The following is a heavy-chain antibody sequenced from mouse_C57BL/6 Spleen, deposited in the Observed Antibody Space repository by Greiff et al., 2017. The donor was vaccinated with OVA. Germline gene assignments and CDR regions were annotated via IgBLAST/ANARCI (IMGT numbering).Heavy chain of an antibody. CDR1: GYTFTGYW. CDR3: TRPYGSSCECFAV. D-gene: IGHD1-1*01. CDR2: IDPSAGGT. V-gene: IGHV1-15*01. J-gene: IGHJ1*03. Sequence: VQLLQSGAELVMPGASVTLSCKASGYTFTGYWMHWVKQRPVHGLEWIGAIDPSAGGTNYNQKFKGKAILTVDKSSSTAYMQLRSLTSEDSAVYYCTRPYGSSCECFAVWGKGTPVTVSA.